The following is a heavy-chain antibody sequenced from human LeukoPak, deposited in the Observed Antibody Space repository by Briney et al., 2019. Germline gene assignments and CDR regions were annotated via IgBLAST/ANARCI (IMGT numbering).Heavy chain of an antibody. CDR3: AGGIAAAGLDFDY. CDR2: ISYDGSNK. V-gene: IGHV3-30-3*01. Sequence: PGRSLRLSCAASGFTFSSYAMHWVRQAPGKGLEWVAVISYDGSNKYYADSVKGRFTISRDNSKNTLYLQMNSLRAEDTAVYYCAGGIAAAGLDFDYWGQGTLVTVSS. J-gene: IGHJ4*02. D-gene: IGHD6-13*01. CDR1: GFTFSSYA.